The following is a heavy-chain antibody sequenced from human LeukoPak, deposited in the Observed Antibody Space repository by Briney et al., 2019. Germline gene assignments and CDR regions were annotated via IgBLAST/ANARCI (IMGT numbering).Heavy chain of an antibody. J-gene: IGHJ4*02. Sequence: PGGSLRLSCAASGFTFDDYAMHWVRQAPGKGLEWVSLISWDGGSTYYADSVKGRFTISRDNSKNTLYLQMNSLRAEDTAVYYCAKENYDSSGYYYERRSPFDYWGQGTLVTVSS. V-gene: IGHV3-43D*03. CDR1: GFTFDDYA. CDR2: ISWDGGST. D-gene: IGHD3-22*01. CDR3: AKENYDSSGYYYERRSPFDY.